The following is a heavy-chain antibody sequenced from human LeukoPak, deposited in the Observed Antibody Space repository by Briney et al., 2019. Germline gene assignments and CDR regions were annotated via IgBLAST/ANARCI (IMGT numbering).Heavy chain of an antibody. V-gene: IGHV1-69*13. CDR2: IIPMFGTA. D-gene: IGHD3-22*01. Sequence: SVKVSCKASGYTFTASYIHWVRQAPGQGLEWMGGIIPMFGTANYAQKFQGRVTITADESTSTAYMELSSLRSEDTAVYYCARGSTMIAPGWFDPWGQGTLVAVSS. CDR3: ARGSTMIAPGWFDP. J-gene: IGHJ5*02. CDR1: GYTFTASY.